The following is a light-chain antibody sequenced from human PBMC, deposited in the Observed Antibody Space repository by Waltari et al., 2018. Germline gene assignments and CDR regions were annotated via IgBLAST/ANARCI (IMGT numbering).Light chain of an antibody. CDR1: SSDVGIYNF. CDR3: CSYAGSYTWV. V-gene: IGLV2-23*01. J-gene: IGLJ3*02. Sequence: QSALPQPASVSGSPGQSITIPCPVTSSDVGIYNFVSWYQQYPGKAPKVMIYDDNRRPSGVSDRFSGSKSGNTASLTISGVQAEDEADYYCCSYAGSYTWVFGGGTKLTVL. CDR2: DDN.